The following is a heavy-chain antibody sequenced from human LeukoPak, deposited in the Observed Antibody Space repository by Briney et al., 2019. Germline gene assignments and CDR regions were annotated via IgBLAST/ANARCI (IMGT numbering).Heavy chain of an antibody. CDR2: ISSSSSYI. V-gene: IGHV3-21*01. CDR1: GFTFSSYS. Sequence: GGSLRLSCAASGFTFSSYSMNWVRQAPGKGLEWVSSISSSSSYIYYADSVKGRFTISRDNAKNSLYLQMNSLRAEDTAVYYCARVDINSGSWSHPFDYWGQGTLVNVSS. J-gene: IGHJ4*02. CDR3: ARVDINSGSWSHPFDY. D-gene: IGHD1-26*01.